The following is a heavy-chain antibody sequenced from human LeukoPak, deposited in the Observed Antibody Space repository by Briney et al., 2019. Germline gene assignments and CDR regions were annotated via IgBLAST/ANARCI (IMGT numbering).Heavy chain of an antibody. J-gene: IGHJ4*02. D-gene: IGHD1-26*01. CDR1: GFTFSTYA. V-gene: IGHV3-30*04. CDR3: AKDSGNYANYYSDH. CDR2: ISYDGRGK. Sequence: GGSLRLSCAASGFTFSTYAMHWVRQAPGKGLEWVTVISYDGRGKKYADSVKGRFSISRDNSKSTLYLQMDSLRSEDTAVYYCAKDSGNYANYYSDHWGQGTLVTVSS.